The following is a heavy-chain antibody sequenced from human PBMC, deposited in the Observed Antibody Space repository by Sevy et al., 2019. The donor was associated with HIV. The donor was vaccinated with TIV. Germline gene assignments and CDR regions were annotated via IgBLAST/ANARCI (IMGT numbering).Heavy chain of an antibody. CDR2: IYYSGST. CDR3: ARVRGGYSGFGGFDY. CDR1: GGSVSSGSYY. V-gene: IGHV4-61*01. J-gene: IGHJ4*02. Sequence: SQTLSLTCTVSGGSVSSGSYYWSWIRQPPGKGLDWIGYIYYSGSTNHNPSLKRRVTISVDTSKNQFSLKLNSVTAADTAVHYCARVRGGYSGFGGFDYWGQGTLVTVSS. D-gene: IGHD5-12*01.